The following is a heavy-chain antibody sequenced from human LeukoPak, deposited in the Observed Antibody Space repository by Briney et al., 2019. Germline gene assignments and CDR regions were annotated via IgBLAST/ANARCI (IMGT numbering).Heavy chain of an antibody. Sequence: TFSSYWMSWVRQAPGKGLEWIGSIYLSGSTYYNPSLKSRVTISVDTSKNQFSLKLSSVTAADTAVYYCARLHSYFSSGWYYFDYWGQGTLVTVSS. J-gene: IGHJ4*02. D-gene: IGHD6-19*01. CDR2: IYLSGST. CDR3: ARLHSYFSSGWYYFDY. CDR1: TFSSYW. V-gene: IGHV4-39*01.